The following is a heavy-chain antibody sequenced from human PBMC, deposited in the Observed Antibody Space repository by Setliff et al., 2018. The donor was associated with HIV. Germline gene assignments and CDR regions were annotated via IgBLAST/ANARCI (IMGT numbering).Heavy chain of an antibody. V-gene: IGHV1-18*01. CDR2: ISAYNGNT. CDR1: GYTFTSYG. CDR3: ARGPPIVVVPAALLTFDY. J-gene: IGHJ4*02. D-gene: IGHD2-2*01. Sequence: GASVKVSCKASGYTFTSYGISWVRQAPGQGLEWMGWISAYNGNTNYAQKLQGRVTMTTDTSTGTAYMELRSLRSDDTAVYYCARGPPIVVVPAALLTFDYWGQGTLVTVSS.